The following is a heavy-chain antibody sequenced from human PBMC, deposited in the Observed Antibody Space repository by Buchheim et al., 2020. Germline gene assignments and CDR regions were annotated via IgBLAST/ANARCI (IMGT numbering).Heavy chain of an antibody. CDR1: GGSLSGDY. CDR3: AKGGDYMRNY. CDR2: INHSGGT. D-gene: IGHD4-17*01. V-gene: IGHV4-34*01. Sequence: QEPLRQWGAGLLKPSETLSLTCAVFGGSLSGDYWSWIRQPPGKGLEWIGEINHSGGTNYNPSPQSPVPLSVDTSKNQVSLKLTSVTAADTAVYYCAKGGDYMRNYWGQGTL. J-gene: IGHJ4*02.